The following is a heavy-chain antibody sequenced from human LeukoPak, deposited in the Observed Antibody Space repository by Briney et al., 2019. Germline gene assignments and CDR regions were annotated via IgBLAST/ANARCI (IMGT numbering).Heavy chain of an antibody. D-gene: IGHD3-10*01. V-gene: IGHV1-2*02. CDR1: GYTFTGYY. CDR3: ARDRLLWFGELLYPSNWFDP. Sequence: GASVKVSCKASGYTFTGYYMHWVRQAPGQGLEWMGWINPNSGGTNYAQKFQGRVTMTRDTSIGTAYMELSRLRSDDTAVYYCARDRLLWFGELLYPSNWFDPWGQGTLVTVSS. J-gene: IGHJ5*02. CDR2: INPNSGGT.